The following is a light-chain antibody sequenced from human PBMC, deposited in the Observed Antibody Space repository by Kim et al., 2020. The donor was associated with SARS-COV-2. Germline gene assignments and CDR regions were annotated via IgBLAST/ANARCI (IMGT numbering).Light chain of an antibody. CDR3: QQSYSTPRT. V-gene: IGKV1-39*01. Sequence: DIQMTQSPSSLSASVGDRVTITCRASQSISNDLNWYQQKPGKAPKLLIYAASSLQGGVPARFSGSGSGTDFTLTISSLQVEDFATYYCQQSYSTPRTIGQGTKLEI. J-gene: IGKJ2*01. CDR1: QSISND. CDR2: AAS.